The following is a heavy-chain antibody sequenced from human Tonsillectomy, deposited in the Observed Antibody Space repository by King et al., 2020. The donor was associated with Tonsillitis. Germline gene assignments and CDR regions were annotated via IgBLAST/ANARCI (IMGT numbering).Heavy chain of an antibody. J-gene: IGHJ5*02. Sequence: QLVQSGAEVKKPGASVKVSCKASGYTFTSYDINWVRQATGQGLEWMGWMNPNRGNTGYAQRVQGRVTMTRNTSISTAYMELRSLRAEDTAVYYCARGGDVCRTSCLGDWLDPWGQGTLVTVSS. CDR2: MNPNRGNT. CDR1: GYTFTSYD. CDR3: ARGGDVCRTSCLGDWLDP. V-gene: IGHV1-8*02. D-gene: IGHD2-2*01.